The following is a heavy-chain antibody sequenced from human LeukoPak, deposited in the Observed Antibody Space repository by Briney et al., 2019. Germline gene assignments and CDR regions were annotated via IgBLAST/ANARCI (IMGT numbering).Heavy chain of an antibody. V-gene: IGHV1-18*01. D-gene: IGHD6-6*01. CDR2: ISAYNGNT. Sequence: ASVKVSCKASGYTFTSYGISWVRQAPGHGLEWMGWISAYNGNTNYAQKLQGRVTMTTDTSTSTAYMELRSLRSDDTAVYYCAREYRSSNTYYYGMDVWGQGTTVTVSS. CDR1: GYTFTSYG. CDR3: AREYRSSNTYYYGMDV. J-gene: IGHJ6*02.